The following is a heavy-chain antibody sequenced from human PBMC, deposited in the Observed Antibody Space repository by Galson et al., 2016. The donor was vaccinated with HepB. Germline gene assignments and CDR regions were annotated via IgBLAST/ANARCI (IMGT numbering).Heavy chain of an antibody. J-gene: IGHJ4*02. CDR1: GFTFNTYA. Sequence: SLRLSCAASGFTFNTYAMSWVRQAPGKGLEWVSTLSASGGATYYSDSVKGRFTISRDNSKNTLYLQMNSLRDEDTAVYYCAKGRTGTTGPVEYWCQGTLVTVSS. D-gene: IGHD1-1*01. V-gene: IGHV3-23*01. CDR3: AKGRTGTTGPVEY. CDR2: LSASGGAT.